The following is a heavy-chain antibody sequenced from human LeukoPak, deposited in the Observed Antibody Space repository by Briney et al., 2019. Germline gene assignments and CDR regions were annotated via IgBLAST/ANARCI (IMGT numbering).Heavy chain of an antibody. D-gene: IGHD3-22*01. J-gene: IGHJ4*02. Sequence: SPETLSLTCTVSGGSISSGSYYWSWIRQPAGKGLEWIGRIYTSGSTNYNPSLKSRVTISVDTSKNQFSLKLSSVTAADTAVYYCARERTYYYDSRFDYWGQGTLVTVSS. CDR1: GGSISSGSYY. CDR2: IYTSGST. V-gene: IGHV4-61*02. CDR3: ARERTYYYDSRFDY.